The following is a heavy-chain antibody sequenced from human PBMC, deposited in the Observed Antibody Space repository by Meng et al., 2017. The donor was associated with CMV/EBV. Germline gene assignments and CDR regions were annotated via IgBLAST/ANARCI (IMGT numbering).Heavy chain of an antibody. D-gene: IGHD5-24*01. CDR3: ARVKMATSSRGYFDY. CDR2: ISSSSSYI. Sequence: GESLKISCAASGFTFSSYSMNWVRQAPGKGLEWVSSISSSSSYIYYADSVKGRFTISRDNAKNSLCLQMNSLRAEDTAVYYCARVKMATSSRGYFDYWGQGTLVTVSS. V-gene: IGHV3-21*01. J-gene: IGHJ4*02. CDR1: GFTFSSYS.